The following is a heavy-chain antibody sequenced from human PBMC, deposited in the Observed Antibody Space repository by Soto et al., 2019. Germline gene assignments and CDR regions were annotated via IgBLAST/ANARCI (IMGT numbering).Heavy chain of an antibody. CDR2: IYYSGST. CDR1: GGSISSGDYY. J-gene: IGHJ4*02. Sequence: SETLSLTCTVSGGSISSGDYYWSWIRQPPGKGLEWIGYIYYSGSTYYNPSLKSRVTISVDTSKNQFSLKLSSVTAADTAVYYCARGRYFDWAYYFDYWGQGTLVTVSS. V-gene: IGHV4-30-4*01. CDR3: ARGRYFDWAYYFDY. D-gene: IGHD3-9*01.